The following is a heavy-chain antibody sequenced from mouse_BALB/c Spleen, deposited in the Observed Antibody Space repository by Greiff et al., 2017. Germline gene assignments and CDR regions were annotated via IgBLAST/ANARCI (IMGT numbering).Heavy chain of an antibody. J-gene: IGHJ4*01. Sequence: EVNVVESGGGLVKPGGSLKLSCAASGFTFSDYYMYWVRQTPEKRLEWVATISDGGSYTYYPDSVKGRFTISRDNAKNNLYLQMSSLKSEDTAMYYCARGLYAMDYWGQGTSVTVSS. CDR1: GFTFSDYY. V-gene: IGHV5-4*02. CDR2: ISDGGSYT. CDR3: ARGLYAMDY.